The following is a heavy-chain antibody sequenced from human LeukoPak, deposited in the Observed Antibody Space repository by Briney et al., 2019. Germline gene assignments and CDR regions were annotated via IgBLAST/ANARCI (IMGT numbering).Heavy chain of an antibody. CDR1: GGTSSSYA. CDR2: IIPIFGTA. Sequence: SVKVSCKASGGTSSSYAISWVRQAPGQGLEWMGGIIPIFGTANYAQKFQGRVTITADESTSTAYMELSSLRSEDTAVYYCARAQGYCSSTSCPYYFDYWGQGTLVTVSS. CDR3: ARAQGYCSSTSCPYYFDY. D-gene: IGHD2-2*01. V-gene: IGHV1-69*01. J-gene: IGHJ4*02.